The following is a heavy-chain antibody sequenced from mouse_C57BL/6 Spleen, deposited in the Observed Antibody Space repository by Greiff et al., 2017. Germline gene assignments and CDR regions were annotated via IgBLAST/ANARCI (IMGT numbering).Heavy chain of an antibody. J-gene: IGHJ4*01. CDR2: INPYNGGT. Sequence: EVHLVESGPVLVKPGASVKMSCKASGYTFTDYYMYWVMQSHGKSLEWIGVINPYNGGTSYNQKFKGKAILTVDKSSSTVYMELNSLTAGDSAVYYCAREDDGYCVGYAMVYGGQRTSVTVSS. CDR1: GYTFTDYY. V-gene: IGHV1-19*01. CDR3: AREDDGYCVGYAMVY. D-gene: IGHD2-3*01.